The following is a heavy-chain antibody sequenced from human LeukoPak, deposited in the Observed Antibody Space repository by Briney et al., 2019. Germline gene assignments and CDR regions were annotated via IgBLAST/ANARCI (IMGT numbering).Heavy chain of an antibody. CDR2: MYYSGST. Sequence: SETLSLTCTVSGGSISSYYWSWIRQPPGKRLEWIGYMYYSGSTNYNHSLKTRLTISVDTSKNQISLKLSSVTAADTAVYYCARQGYNYGTGRYNWFDPWGQGILVTVSS. J-gene: IGHJ5*02. D-gene: IGHD5-18*01. V-gene: IGHV4-59*08. CDR3: ARQGYNYGTGRYNWFDP. CDR1: GGSISSYY.